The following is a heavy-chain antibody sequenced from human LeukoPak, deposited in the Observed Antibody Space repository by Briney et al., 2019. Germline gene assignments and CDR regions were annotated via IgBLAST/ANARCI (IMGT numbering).Heavy chain of an antibody. V-gene: IGHV3-11*01. J-gene: IGHJ6*02. CDR2: ISSSGSTI. CDR3: ARDGCSSTSCPEGAYYYYGMDV. D-gene: IGHD2-2*01. Sequence: PGGSLRLSCAASGFTFSDYYMSWIRQAPGKGLEWVSYISSSGSTIYYADSVKGRFTISRDNAKNSLYLQMNSLRAEDTAVYYCARDGCSSTSCPEGAYYYYGMDVWGQGTTVTVSS. CDR1: GFTFSDYY.